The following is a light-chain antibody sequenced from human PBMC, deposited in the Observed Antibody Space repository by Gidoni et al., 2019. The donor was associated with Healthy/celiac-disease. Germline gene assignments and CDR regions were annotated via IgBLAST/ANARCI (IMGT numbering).Light chain of an antibody. V-gene: IGKV1-39*01. Sequence: DIQMTQPPSSLSASVGDRVTITCRASQSITNYLNWYQKKPGKAPELLIYAASSLQSGVPSRFSGSGSGTDFTFTISSLQPEDFATYYCQRSYSTLTFGGGTKVEIK. CDR3: QRSYSTLT. CDR1: QSITNY. CDR2: AAS. J-gene: IGKJ4*01.